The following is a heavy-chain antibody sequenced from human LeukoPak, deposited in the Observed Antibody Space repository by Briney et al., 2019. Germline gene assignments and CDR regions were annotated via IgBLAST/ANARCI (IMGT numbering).Heavy chain of an antibody. CDR3: AKPKEDDYVWGSYRYYFDY. CDR1: GFTFSSYG. CDR2: ISGSGGST. J-gene: IGHJ4*02. V-gene: IGHV3-23*01. Sequence: GGSLRLSCAASGFTFSSYGMSWVRQAPGKGLEWVSAISGSGGSTYYADSVKGRFTISRDNSKNTLYLQMNSLRAEDTAVYYCAKPKEDDYVWGSYRYYFDYWGQGALVTVSS. D-gene: IGHD3-16*02.